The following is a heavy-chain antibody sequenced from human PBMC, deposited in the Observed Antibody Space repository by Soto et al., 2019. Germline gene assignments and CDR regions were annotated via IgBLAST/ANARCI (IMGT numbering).Heavy chain of an antibody. CDR2: IHYSGNT. J-gene: IGHJ4*02. CDR3: ARRGGEGGYYHDY. D-gene: IGHD3-22*01. CDR1: GGSISSDNYY. V-gene: IGHV4-31*03. Sequence: QVQLQESGPGLVKPSQTLSLTCTVSGGSISSDNYYWSWIRQHPGKGLEWIGYIHYSGNTYYNPSLKNRFNISVDTSDNQFYLKFTSVTAADTAVYYWARRGGEGGYYHDYWGQGTLVTVSS.